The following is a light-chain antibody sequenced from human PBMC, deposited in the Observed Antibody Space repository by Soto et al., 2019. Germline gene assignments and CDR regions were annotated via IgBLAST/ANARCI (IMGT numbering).Light chain of an antibody. CDR1: ESVSSY. Sequence: EIVWTQSRATLAVSPGGRASLSCMSSESVSSYLAWYQQKPGQAPRLLIYGASTRATGIPARFSGSGSGTEVTLTISRLEPEDFAVYYCQQYGSLSWTFGQGTKVDIK. V-gene: IGKV3-15*01. CDR2: GAS. J-gene: IGKJ1*01. CDR3: QQYGSLSWT.